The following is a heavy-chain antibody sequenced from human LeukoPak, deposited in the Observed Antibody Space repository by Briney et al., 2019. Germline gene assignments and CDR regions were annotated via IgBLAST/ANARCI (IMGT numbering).Heavy chain of an antibody. Sequence: GRSLRLSCAASGFTFSSYGMHWVRQAPGKGLEWVAFVRSDGSIEYYADSVKGRFTISRDNSKNTLYLQMNSLRAEDSAVYYCAIEPCPLCVIYGMDVWGQGTTVTVSS. V-gene: IGHV3-30*02. CDR3: AIEPCPLCVIYGMDV. CDR2: VRSDGSIE. CDR1: GFTFSSYG. J-gene: IGHJ6*02. D-gene: IGHD1-14*01.